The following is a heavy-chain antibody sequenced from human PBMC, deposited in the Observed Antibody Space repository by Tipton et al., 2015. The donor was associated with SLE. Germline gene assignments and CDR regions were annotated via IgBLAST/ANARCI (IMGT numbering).Heavy chain of an antibody. CDR3: AAFSGSYYSFEY. D-gene: IGHD1-26*01. V-gene: IGHV4-61*01. J-gene: IGHJ4*02. CDR2: IYYSGSA. CDR1: GGSISGSTYS. Sequence: TLSLTCTVSGGSISGSTYSWSWIRQPPGKELEWIGYIYYSGSANYNPSLRSRVTISIDTSKNQFSLKLRSVTAADTAVYYCAAFSGSYYSFEYWGQGTLVTVSS.